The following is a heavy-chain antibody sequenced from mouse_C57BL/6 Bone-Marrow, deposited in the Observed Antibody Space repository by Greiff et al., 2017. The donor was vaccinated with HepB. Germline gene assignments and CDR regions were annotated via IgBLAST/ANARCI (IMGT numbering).Heavy chain of an antibody. CDR3: AIYDYWYFDV. CDR2: IYPGDGDT. V-gene: IGHV1-82*01. CDR1: GYAFSSSW. J-gene: IGHJ1*03. Sequence: QVQLQQSGPELVKPGASVKISFKASGYAFSSSWMNWVKQRPGKGLEWIGRIYPGDGDTNYNGKFKGKATLTADKSSSTAYMQLSSLTSEDSAVYFCAIYDYWYFDVWGTGTTVTVSS. D-gene: IGHD2-3*01.